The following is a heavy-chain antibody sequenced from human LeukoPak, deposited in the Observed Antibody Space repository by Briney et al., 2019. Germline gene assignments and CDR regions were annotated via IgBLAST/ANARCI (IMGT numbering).Heavy chain of an antibody. Sequence: PGGSLRLSCAASGFTFSSYAMSWVRQAPGKGLEWVSAISGSGGSTYYADSVKGRFTISRDNAKNSLYLQMNSLRAEDTAVYYCARDLIRLGQQLVPNWFDPWGQGTLVTVSS. D-gene: IGHD6-13*01. J-gene: IGHJ5*02. CDR2: ISGSGGST. CDR3: ARDLIRLGQQLVPNWFDP. CDR1: GFTFSSYA. V-gene: IGHV3-23*01.